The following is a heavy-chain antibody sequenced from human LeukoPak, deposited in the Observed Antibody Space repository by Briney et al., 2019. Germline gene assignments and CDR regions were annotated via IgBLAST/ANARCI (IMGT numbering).Heavy chain of an antibody. Sequence: GASVKVSCKASGYTFTSYDINWVRQATGQGLEWMGWMNPNSGNTGYAQKFQVGVTITRNTSISTAYMELSSLRSEDTAVYYCARVGGSSWTSRKSYYYMDVWGKGTTVTVSS. J-gene: IGHJ6*03. CDR3: ARVGGSSWTSRKSYYYMDV. CDR1: GYTFTSYD. D-gene: IGHD6-13*01. CDR2: MNPNSGNT. V-gene: IGHV1-8*03.